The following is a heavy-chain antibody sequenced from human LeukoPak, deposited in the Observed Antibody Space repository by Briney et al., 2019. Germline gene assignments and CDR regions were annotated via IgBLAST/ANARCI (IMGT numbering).Heavy chain of an antibody. CDR2: IYYSGST. D-gene: IGHD2-15*01. J-gene: IGHJ4*02. CDR1: GGSISSYY. CDR3: ARGACSGGSCYNFDY. V-gene: IGHV4-59*01. Sequence: SETLSLTCTVSGGSISSYYWSWIRQPPGKGLEWIGYIYYSGSTNYNPSLKSRVTISVDTSKNQFSLKLSSVTAADTAVYYCARGACSGGSCYNFDYWGQGTLVTVSS.